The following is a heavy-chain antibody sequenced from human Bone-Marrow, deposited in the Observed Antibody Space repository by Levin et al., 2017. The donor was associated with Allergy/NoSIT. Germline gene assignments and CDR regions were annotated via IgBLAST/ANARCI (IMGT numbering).Heavy chain of an antibody. D-gene: IGHD3-22*01. CDR3: ATTSYHDTSGYFAFDF. J-gene: IGHJ3*01. CDR2: IYYGGNG. Sequence: GSLRLSCSVSGGSIGTSRYYWGWIRQPPGKGLEWIGSIYYGGNGYYNPSLKSRFTISLDTSANQFSLELTAVTAADTAVYYCATTSYHDTSGYFAFDFWGQGTMVTVSS. V-gene: IGHV4-39*07. CDR1: GGSIGTSRYY.